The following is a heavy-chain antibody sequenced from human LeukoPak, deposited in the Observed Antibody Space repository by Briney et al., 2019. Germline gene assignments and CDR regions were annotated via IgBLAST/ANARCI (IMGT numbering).Heavy chain of an antibody. Sequence: GGSLRLSCAASGFTFSSYAMSWVRQAPGKGLEWVSAISGSGGSTYYADSVKGRFTISRDNSKNTLCLQMNSLRAEDTAVYYCAKGPLWFGENYYFDYWGQGTLVTVSS. D-gene: IGHD3-10*01. CDR3: AKGPLWFGENYYFDY. CDR2: ISGSGGST. V-gene: IGHV3-23*01. CDR1: GFTFSSYA. J-gene: IGHJ4*02.